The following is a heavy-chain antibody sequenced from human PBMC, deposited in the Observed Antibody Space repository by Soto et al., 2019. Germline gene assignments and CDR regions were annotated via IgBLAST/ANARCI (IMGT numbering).Heavy chain of an antibody. CDR2: MYYSGST. CDR3: PSAIGDGSGGYYLDCFHX. V-gene: IGHV4-30-4*01. CDR1: GGSISSGDYY. J-gene: IGHJ5*02. D-gene: IGHD3-10*01. Sequence: SLTYTVSGGSISSGDYYWSWIRQPPGKVLDWIGYMYYSGSTYYNPSLKSRVTISVDTSKNQFSLNLSSVTAAHTAVYYCPSAIGDGSGGYYLDCFHXWGQGTLVTVSX.